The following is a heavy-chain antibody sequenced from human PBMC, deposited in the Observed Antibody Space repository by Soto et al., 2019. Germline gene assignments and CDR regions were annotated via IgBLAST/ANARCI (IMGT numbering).Heavy chain of an antibody. CDR1: GGSISSSF. CDR2: ISYSGST. V-gene: IGHV4-59*01. CDR3: ARGHRAMEYYYYYGMDV. D-gene: IGHD5-18*01. J-gene: IGHJ6*02. Sequence: PSETLSLTCSVSGGSISSSFWSWIRQPPGKELEWIGYISYSGSTTYNPSLKSRITLSVDTSKNQFSLRVASVTAADTAVYYCARGHRAMEYYYYYGMDVWGLGTTVTVS.